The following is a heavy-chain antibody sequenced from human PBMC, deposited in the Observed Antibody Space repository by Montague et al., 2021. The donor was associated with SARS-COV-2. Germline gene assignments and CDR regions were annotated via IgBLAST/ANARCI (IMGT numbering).Heavy chain of an antibody. J-gene: IGHJ5*02. CDR2: IYYSGST. CDR1: GGPISSSSYY. D-gene: IGHD4-17*01. V-gene: IGHV4-39*01. Sequence: SETLSLTCTVSGGPISSSSYYWGWIRQPPGKGLEWIGSIYYSGSTYYNPSLKSRVTISVDTSKNQFSLKLSSVTAADTAVYYCAADYGERGWFDPWGQGTLVTVSS. CDR3: AADYGERGWFDP.